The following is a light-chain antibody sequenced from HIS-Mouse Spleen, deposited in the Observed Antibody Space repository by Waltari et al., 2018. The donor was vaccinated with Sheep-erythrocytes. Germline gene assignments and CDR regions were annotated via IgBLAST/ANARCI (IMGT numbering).Light chain of an antibody. CDR2: EGS. J-gene: IGLJ1*01. CDR3: CSYAGSYNHV. V-gene: IGLV2-23*01. CDR1: SSDVGRYNL. Sequence: QSALTQPASVSGSPGQSITIPCPGTSSDVGRYNLVSWYQQHPGKAPKLMIYEGSKRPSGVSNRFSGSKSGNTASLTISGLQAEDEADYYCCSYAGSYNHVFATGTKVTVL.